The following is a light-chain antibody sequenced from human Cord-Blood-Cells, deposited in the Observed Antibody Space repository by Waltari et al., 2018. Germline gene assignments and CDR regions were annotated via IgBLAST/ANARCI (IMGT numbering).Light chain of an antibody. CDR2: AAS. Sequence: DIQIPQPPSSLSASVGHRVLISCPASQSISSSLNWYQQTPRKAPKLLIYAASSLQSVAPSMFSGSGSGTYFTLTISSLQPEDFANYYCQQSYCTPRTFGQGTKVEIK. J-gene: IGKJ1*01. CDR3: QQSYCTPRT. CDR1: QSISSS. V-gene: IGKV1-39*01.